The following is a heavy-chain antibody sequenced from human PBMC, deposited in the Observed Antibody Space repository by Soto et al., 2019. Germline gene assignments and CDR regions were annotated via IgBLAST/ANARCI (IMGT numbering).Heavy chain of an antibody. CDR3: ARSLWFGELH. CDR2: IYWDNDK. V-gene: IGHV2-5*02. J-gene: IGHJ4*02. D-gene: IGHD3-10*01. CDR1: GFSLSTTGVG. Sequence: QITLKESGPTLVKPTQTLTLTCSFSGFSLSTTGVGVGWIRQSPGKALEWLAIIYWDNDKRYSPSLKSRVTITKDTSKIQVVPTVTNMDPVDTGTYYCARSLWFGELHWGQGALVTVSS.